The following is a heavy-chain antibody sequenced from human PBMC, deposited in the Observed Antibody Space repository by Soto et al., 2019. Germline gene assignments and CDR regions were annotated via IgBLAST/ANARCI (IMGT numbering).Heavy chain of an antibody. Sequence: PVGSLRLSCAASGFTFSSYWMHWFRQVPVKGLVWVSLINNDGSAATCADSVKGRFTISRDNAKNTVYLQMNSLRAEDTAVYYCVRDKPHNWFDPWGQGTPVTVSS. J-gene: IGHJ5*02. CDR1: GFTFSSYW. CDR3: VRDKPHNWFDP. CDR2: INNDGSAA. V-gene: IGHV3-74*01.